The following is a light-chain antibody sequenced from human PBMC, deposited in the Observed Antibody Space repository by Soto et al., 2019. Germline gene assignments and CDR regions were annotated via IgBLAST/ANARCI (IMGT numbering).Light chain of an antibody. CDR2: GAS. CDR1: QSINAH. Sequence: EVVMTQSPATLSVSPGERVTLSCRASQSINAHLAWYQQKPGQAPRLLIHGASTRATGIPARFSGSGFGTELIHTISSLHSEDFAVYYCQQYNTWLWTFGQGTKVEIQ. V-gene: IGKV3-15*01. CDR3: QQYNTWLWT. J-gene: IGKJ1*01.